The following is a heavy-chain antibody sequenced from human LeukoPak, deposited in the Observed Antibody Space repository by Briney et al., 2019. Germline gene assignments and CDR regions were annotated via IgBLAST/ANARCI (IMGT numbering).Heavy chain of an antibody. J-gene: IGHJ4*02. Sequence: GGSLRLSCAASGFTFSDYYMSWIRQAPGKGLEWVSSITDTGGGTYYADSVKGRITISRDNSKNTLYLQMKSVRAEDTAVYYCAKRVDYSSSSGGYFDYWGQGILVTVSS. D-gene: IGHD6-6*01. CDR3: AKRVDYSSSSGGYFDY. CDR2: ITDTGGGT. CDR1: GFTFSDYY. V-gene: IGHV3-23*01.